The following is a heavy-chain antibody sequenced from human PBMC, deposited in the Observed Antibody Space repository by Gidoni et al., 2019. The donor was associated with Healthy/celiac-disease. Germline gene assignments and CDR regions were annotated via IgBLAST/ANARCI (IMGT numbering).Heavy chain of an antibody. J-gene: IGHJ4*02. CDR2: ISYDGSNK. Sequence: QVQLVESGGGVVQPGRSLRRSCAASGFTFSSYAMHWVRQAPGKGLEWVAVISYDGSNKYYADSVKGRFTISRDNSKNTLYLQMNSLRAEDTAVYYCAIRGYSYGYVDYWGQGTLVTVSS. CDR1: GFTFSSYA. V-gene: IGHV3-30-3*01. CDR3: AIRGYSYGYVDY. D-gene: IGHD5-18*01.